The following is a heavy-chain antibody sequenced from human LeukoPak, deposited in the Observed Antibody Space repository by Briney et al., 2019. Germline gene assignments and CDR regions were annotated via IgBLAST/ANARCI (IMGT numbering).Heavy chain of an antibody. J-gene: IGHJ5*02. CDR2: IYYSGGT. Sequence: SETLSLTCTVSGGSISSSIYYWGWIRQPPGKGLECIGIIYYSGGTYYNPALKSRLTISVDTSKNQFSLELSSVTATDTAVYYCARRGYCSSTSCYEYWFDPWGQGTLVTVSS. D-gene: IGHD2-2*01. CDR1: GGSISSSIYY. V-gene: IGHV4-39*01. CDR3: ARRGYCSSTSCYEYWFDP.